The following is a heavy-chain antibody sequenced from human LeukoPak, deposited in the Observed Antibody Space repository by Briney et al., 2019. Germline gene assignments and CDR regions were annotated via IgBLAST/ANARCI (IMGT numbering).Heavy chain of an antibody. CDR2: INWNGGST. J-gene: IGHJ4*02. D-gene: IGHD3-22*01. Sequence: GGSLRLSCAASGFTFDDYGMSWVRQAPGKGLEWVSGINWNGGSTGYADSVKGRFTISRDNAKNSLYLQMNSLRAEDTALYYCARGGYYDSSGYLDYWGQGTLVTVSS. V-gene: IGHV3-20*04. CDR3: ARGGYYDSSGYLDY. CDR1: GFTFDDYG.